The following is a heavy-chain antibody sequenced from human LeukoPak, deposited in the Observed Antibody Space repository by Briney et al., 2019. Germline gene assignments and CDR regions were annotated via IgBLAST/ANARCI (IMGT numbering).Heavy chain of an antibody. CDR3: AREVAVAGINY. CDR2: IYYSGST. D-gene: IGHD6-19*01. V-gene: IGHV4-59*12. Sequence: SETLSLTCAVSGASISTYYWSWFRQPPGKGLEWIGYIYYSGSTNYNPSLKSRVTISVDTSKNQFSLKLSSVTAADTAVYYCAREVAVAGINYWGQGTLVTVSS. J-gene: IGHJ4*02. CDR1: GASISTYY.